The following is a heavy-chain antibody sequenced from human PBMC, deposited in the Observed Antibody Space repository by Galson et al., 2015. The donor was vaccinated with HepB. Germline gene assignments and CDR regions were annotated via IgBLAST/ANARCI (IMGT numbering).Heavy chain of an antibody. Sequence: SLRLSCAASGFTFSSYAMSWVRQAPGKGLEWVSAISGSGGSTYYADSVKGRFTISRDNSKNTLYLQMNSLRAEDTAVYYCAKDPRMIVVVITLDYWGQGTLVTVSS. CDR3: AKDPRMIVVVITLDY. J-gene: IGHJ4*02. CDR1: GFTFSSYA. D-gene: IGHD3-22*01. V-gene: IGHV3-23*01. CDR2: ISGSGGST.